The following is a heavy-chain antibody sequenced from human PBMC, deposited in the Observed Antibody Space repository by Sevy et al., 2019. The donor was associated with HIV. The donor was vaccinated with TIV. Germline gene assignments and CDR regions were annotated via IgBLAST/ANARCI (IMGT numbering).Heavy chain of an antibody. V-gene: IGHV4-59*08. Sequence: SETLSLTCTVSGGSISSYYWSWIRQPPGKGLEWIGYIYYSGSTNYNPSLKSRVTITVDKSKNQFSLKLSSVTAADTAVYYCARRGGAFDYWGQGTLVTVSS. CDR1: GGSISSYY. D-gene: IGHD3-16*01. CDR3: ARRGGAFDY. CDR2: IYYSGST. J-gene: IGHJ4*02.